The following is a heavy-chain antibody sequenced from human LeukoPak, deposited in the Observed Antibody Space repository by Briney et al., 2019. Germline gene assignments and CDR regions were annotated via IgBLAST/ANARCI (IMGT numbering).Heavy chain of an antibody. V-gene: IGHV4-34*01. D-gene: IGHD3-3*01. CDR1: GGSFSGYY. CDR3: ASGQRDYDFWSGYYMNYFDY. CDR2: INHSGST. Sequence: ETLSLTCAVYGGSFSGYYWSWIRQPPGKGLEWIGEINHSGSTNYNPSLKSRVTISVDTSKNQFSLKLSSVTTADTAVYYCASGQRDYDFWSGYYMNYFDYWGQGTLVTVSS. J-gene: IGHJ4*02.